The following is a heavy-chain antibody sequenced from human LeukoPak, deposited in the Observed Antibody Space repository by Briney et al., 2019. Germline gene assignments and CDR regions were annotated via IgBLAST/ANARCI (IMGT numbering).Heavy chain of an antibody. CDR2: IYHSGST. J-gene: IGHJ5*02. Sequence: SETLSLTCAVSGGTISSGGYSWSWIRQPPGMGLEWIGYIYHSGSTYYNPSLKSRVTISVDRSKNQFSLKLSSVTAADTAVYYCARLVVAALTNWFDPWGQGTLVTVSS. CDR3: ARLVVAALTNWFDP. V-gene: IGHV4-30-2*01. D-gene: IGHD2-15*01. CDR1: GGTISSGGYS.